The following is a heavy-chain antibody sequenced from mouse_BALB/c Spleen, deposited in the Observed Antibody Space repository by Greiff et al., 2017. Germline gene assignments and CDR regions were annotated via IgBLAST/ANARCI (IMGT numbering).Heavy chain of an antibody. D-gene: IGHD2-4*01. CDR2: ISSGGGST. V-gene: IGHV5-12-1*01. Sequence: EVKVEESGGGLVKPGGSLKLSCAASGFAFSSYDMSWVRQTPEKRLEWVAYISSGGGSTYYPDTVKGRFTISRDNAKNTLYLQMSSLKSEDTAMYYCARHYDYDYAMDYWGQGTSVTVSS. CDR3: ARHYDYDYAMDY. CDR1: GFAFSSYD. J-gene: IGHJ4*01.